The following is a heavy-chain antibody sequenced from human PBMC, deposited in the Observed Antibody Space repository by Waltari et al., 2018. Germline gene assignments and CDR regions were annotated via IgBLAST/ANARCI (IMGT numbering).Heavy chain of an antibody. Sequence: VQLVESGGGLVPPGGSLRLSCAASGRTFTTYSMNWVRQAPGKGLEWISYVSGDSGYIYYADSVRGRFTISRDNAQNSMYLQMNNLRADDTAVYYCAGIRRGFWFFDLWGRGTLVTVSS. J-gene: IGHJ2*01. V-gene: IGHV3-48*04. CDR2: VSGDSGYI. CDR1: GRTFTTYS. D-gene: IGHD3-10*01. CDR3: AGIRRGFWFFDL.